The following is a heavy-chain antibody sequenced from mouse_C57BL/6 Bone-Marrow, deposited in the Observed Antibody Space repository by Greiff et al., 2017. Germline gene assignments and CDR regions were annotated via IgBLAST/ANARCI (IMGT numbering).Heavy chain of an antibody. V-gene: IGHV1-19*01. CDR1: GYTFTDYY. CDR2: INPYNGGT. D-gene: IGHD2-1*01. CDR3: ARGYYGNYH. Sequence: VQLQQSGPVLVKPGASVKMSCKASGYTFTDYYMNWVKQSHGKSLEWIGVINPYNGGTSYNQKFKGKATLTVDKSSSTAYMELNSLTSEDSAVYYCARGYYGNYHWGQGTTRTVSS. J-gene: IGHJ2*01.